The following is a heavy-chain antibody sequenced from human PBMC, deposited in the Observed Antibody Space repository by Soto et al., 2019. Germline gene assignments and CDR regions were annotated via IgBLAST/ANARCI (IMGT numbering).Heavy chain of an antibody. CDR3: ASARVADSSLDH. Sequence: GGSMRLPCVGSDLNLSNNPIHWVRQAQGKGLXWLXXXXYXSXEXXXXXAVKGRFTISRDNPENTLFLNMNSQRADDTVVYYCASARVADSSLDHWGQGILVTAPQ. CDR1: DLNLSNNP. V-gene: IGHV3-30*01. CDR2: XXYXSXEX. D-gene: IGHD3-3*01. J-gene: IGHJ4*01.